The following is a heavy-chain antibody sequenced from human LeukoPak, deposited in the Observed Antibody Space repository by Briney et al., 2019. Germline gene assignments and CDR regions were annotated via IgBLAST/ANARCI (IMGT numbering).Heavy chain of an antibody. D-gene: IGHD6-6*01. CDR3: ARRSGARPYYYYYMDV. Sequence: ASVKVSCKASGYTFTSYDINWVRQATGQGLEWMGWMNPNSGNTGYAQKFQGRVTMTRNTSISTAYMELSSLRSEDTAVYYCARRSGARPYYYYYMDVWGKGTTVIVSS. V-gene: IGHV1-8*01. CDR2: MNPNSGNT. J-gene: IGHJ6*03. CDR1: GYTFTSYD.